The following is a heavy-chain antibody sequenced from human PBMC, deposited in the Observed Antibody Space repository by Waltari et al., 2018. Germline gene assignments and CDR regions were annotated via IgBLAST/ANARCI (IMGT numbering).Heavy chain of an antibody. Sequence: QVQLQESGPGLVKPSQTLSLTCTVSGGSISSGSYYWSWIRPPAGKGLEWIGRIYTSGSTNYNPSLKSRVTISVDTSKNQFSLKLSSVTAADTAVYYCARALSGPDYYYMDVWGKGTTVTVSS. CDR2: IYTSGST. CDR1: GGSISSGSYY. J-gene: IGHJ6*03. D-gene: IGHD3-10*01. CDR3: ARALSGPDYYYMDV. V-gene: IGHV4-61*02.